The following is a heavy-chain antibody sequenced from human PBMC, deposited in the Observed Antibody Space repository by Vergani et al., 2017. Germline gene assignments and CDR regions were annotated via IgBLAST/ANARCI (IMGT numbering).Heavy chain of an antibody. CDR2: ISAYNGNT. J-gene: IGHJ4*02. V-gene: IGHV1-18*04. Sequence: QVQLVQSGAEVKKPGASVKVSCKASGYTFTSYGISWVRQAPGQGLEWMGWISAYNGNTNYAQKLQGRVTMTTDTSTSTAYMELRSLRSDDTAVYYCARGLTLDYYDSSGYYYEDYWGQGTLVTVSS. CDR1: GYTFTSYG. CDR3: ARGLTLDYYDSSGYYYEDY. D-gene: IGHD3-22*01.